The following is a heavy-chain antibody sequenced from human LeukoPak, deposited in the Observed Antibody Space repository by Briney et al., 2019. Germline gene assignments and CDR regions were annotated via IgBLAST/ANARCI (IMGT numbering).Heavy chain of an antibody. V-gene: IGHV3-23*01. CDR2: ISGSGVST. D-gene: IGHD6-13*01. J-gene: IGHJ4*02. CDR1: GFTFRNHA. CDR3: AKGGPTLAAGPDY. Sequence: LTGGSLRLSCAASGFTFRNHAMSWVRQAPGKGLEWVSAISGSGVSTYYADSVRGRFTISRDSSKNTVYLQMNGLRAADTAIYFCAKGGPTLAAGPDYWGQGTLVTVST.